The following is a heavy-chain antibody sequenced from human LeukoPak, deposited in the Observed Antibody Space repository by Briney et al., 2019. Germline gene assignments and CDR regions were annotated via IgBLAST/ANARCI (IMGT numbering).Heavy chain of an antibody. Sequence: RASVKVSCKASGYTFTGYYIHWVRQAPGQGLEWMGWINPNSGGTNYAQKFQGRVTMTRDTSISTAYMELSRLRSDDTAVYYCARSEVQTYYDILTGYYPPYDAFDIWGQGTMVTVSS. CDR2: INPNSGGT. CDR1: GYTFTGYY. V-gene: IGHV1-2*02. CDR3: ARSEVQTYYDILTGYYPPYDAFDI. D-gene: IGHD3-9*01. J-gene: IGHJ3*02.